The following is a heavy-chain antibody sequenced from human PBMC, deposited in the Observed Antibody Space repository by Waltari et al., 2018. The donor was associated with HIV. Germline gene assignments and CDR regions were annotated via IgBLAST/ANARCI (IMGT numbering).Heavy chain of an antibody. J-gene: IGHJ6*02. D-gene: IGHD1-1*01. V-gene: IGHV4-34*01. CDR3: ARGPDLTTGTIYGMDV. CDR1: GGSFSGYY. Sequence: QVQLQQWGAGLLKPSETLSLTCAVYGGSFSGYYWSWIRQPPGKGLEWIGEINQSGRTNYNPHLKSRVTISVDTSKNQFSLKLSSVTAADTAVYYCARGPDLTTGTIYGMDVWGQGTTVTVSS. CDR2: INQSGRT.